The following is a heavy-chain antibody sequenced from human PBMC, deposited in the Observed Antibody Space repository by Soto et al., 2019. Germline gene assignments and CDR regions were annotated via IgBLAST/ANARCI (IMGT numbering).Heavy chain of an antibody. CDR3: ARVPPYYYMDV. CDR1: GFTFSSYD. Sequence: GGSVRLSFAASGFTFSSYDMHWVRQATGKGLEWVSAIGTAGDTYYPGSVKGRFTISRENAKNSLYLQMNSLRAGDTAVYYCARVPPYYYMDVWGKGTTVTVSS. CDR2: IGTAGDT. J-gene: IGHJ6*03. V-gene: IGHV3-13*01.